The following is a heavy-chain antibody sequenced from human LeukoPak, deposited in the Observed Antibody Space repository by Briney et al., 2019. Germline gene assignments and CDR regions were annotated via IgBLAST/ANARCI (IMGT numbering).Heavy chain of an antibody. J-gene: IGHJ4*02. Sequence: SETLSLTFTVSGGSIGSDYWTWIRQPPGKGLEYIGYIYHTGGTNYNPSLKSRVAISVDTSKNQFSLKLSSVTAADTAVYFCAKYGNSGWVIDNWGQGTLVTVSS. CDR2: IYHTGGT. CDR3: AKYGNSGWVIDN. D-gene: IGHD6-19*01. V-gene: IGHV4-59*08. CDR1: GGSIGSDY.